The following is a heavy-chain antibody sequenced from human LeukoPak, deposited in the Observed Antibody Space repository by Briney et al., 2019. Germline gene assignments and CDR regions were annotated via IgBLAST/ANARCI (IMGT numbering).Heavy chain of an antibody. CDR3: ARTIQYNWNDVGAFDI. J-gene: IGHJ3*02. CDR1: AGTFSSYA. D-gene: IGHD1-1*01. V-gene: IGHV1-69*01. CDR2: NIPIFGTA. Sequence: EASVKVSCKASAGTFSSYAISCVRQAPGQGLEWMGGNIPIFGTANYAQKFQGRVTITADESTSTAYMELSSLRSEDTAVYYCARTIQYNWNDVGAFDIWGQGTMVTVSS.